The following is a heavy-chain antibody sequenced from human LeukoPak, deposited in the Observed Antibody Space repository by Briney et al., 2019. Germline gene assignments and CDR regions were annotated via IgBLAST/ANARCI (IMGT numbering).Heavy chain of an antibody. CDR3: ARSGEY. J-gene: IGHJ4*02. CDR1: GGSFSGYY. V-gene: IGHV4-34*01. Sequence: SETLSLTCAVYGGSFSGYYWSWLRHRPGKGLEWIGEINHSGSTNYNPSLKSRVTISVDTSKNQFSLKLSSVTAADTAVYYCARSGEYWGQGTLVTVSS. CDR2: INHSGST. D-gene: IGHD7-27*01.